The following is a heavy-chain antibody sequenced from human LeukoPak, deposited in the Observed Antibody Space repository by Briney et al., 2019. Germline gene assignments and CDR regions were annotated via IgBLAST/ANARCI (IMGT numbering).Heavy chain of an antibody. Sequence: GESLKISCKGSGYSFTSYWIGWVRQMPGKGLEWMGIIYPGDSDTRYSPSFQGQVTISADKSISTAYLQWSSLKASDTAMYYCASQLNQDYYDSTSWEYYFDYWGQGTLVTVSS. V-gene: IGHV5-51*01. CDR1: GYSFTSYW. J-gene: IGHJ4*02. CDR2: IYPGDSDT. CDR3: ASQLNQDYYDSTSWEYYFDY. D-gene: IGHD3-22*01.